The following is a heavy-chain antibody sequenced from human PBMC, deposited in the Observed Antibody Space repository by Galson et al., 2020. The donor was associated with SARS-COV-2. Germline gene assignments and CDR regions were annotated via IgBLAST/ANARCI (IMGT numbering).Heavy chain of an antibody. Sequence: TGGSLRLSCAASGFTLTSHWMHWVRQAPGKGLEWVANIRQDGSEQIYVDSVKGRFTIARDNAKKSLFLQLNSLRAEDTAVYYCAREDDGSGSLGDLWCQGTLVTVSS. CDR1: GFTLTSHW. D-gene: IGHD3-22*01. V-gene: IGHV3-7*01. CDR2: IRQDGSEQ. CDR3: AREDDGSGSLGDL. J-gene: IGHJ5*02.